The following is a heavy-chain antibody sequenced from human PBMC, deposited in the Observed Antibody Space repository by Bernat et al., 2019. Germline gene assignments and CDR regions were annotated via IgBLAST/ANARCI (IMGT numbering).Heavy chain of an antibody. Sequence: QLRLQESGPGLVKPSETLSLTCTVSGGPISSSSDYWGWIRQPPVKGLEWIGSIYYSGSTYYNPSLKSRVTISVDTSKNQFSLQLSSVTAADTAVYYGARVLLWFGGLFGFDPWGQGTLVTVSS. J-gene: IGHJ5*02. CDR1: GGPISSSSDY. D-gene: IGHD3-10*01. CDR3: ARVLLWFGGLFGFDP. CDR2: IYYSGST. V-gene: IGHV4-39*01.